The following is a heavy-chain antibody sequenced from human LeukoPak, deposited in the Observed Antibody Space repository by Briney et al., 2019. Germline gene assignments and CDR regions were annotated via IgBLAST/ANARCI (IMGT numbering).Heavy chain of an antibody. J-gene: IGHJ4*02. D-gene: IGHD5-24*01. CDR3: ARDGTGVYNLVQY. V-gene: IGHV1-2*02. Sequence: ASVKLSCKASGGTFSSYAISWVRQAPGQGLEWMGWINPNSGGTNYAQKFQGRVTMTRDTSISAVYMELSRLRSDDTAVYYCARDGTGVYNLVQYWGQGTLVTVSS. CDR2: INPNSGGT. CDR1: GGTFSSYA.